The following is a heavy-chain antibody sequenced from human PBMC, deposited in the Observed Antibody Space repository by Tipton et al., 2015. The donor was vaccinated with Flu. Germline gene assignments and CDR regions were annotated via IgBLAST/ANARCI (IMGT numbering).Heavy chain of an antibody. V-gene: IGHV4-38-2*01. CDR3: ARHTGDSVRGVIDY. D-gene: IGHD3-10*02. Sequence: TLSLTCAVSGDSIRSDYFWGWIRQPPGKGLEWIATIHRSGTTKYNPSLKSRVTISVDTSQNQFSLRLSSVTAADTAVYYCARHTGDSVRGVIDYWGQGTLVTVSS. CDR1: GDSIRSDYF. CDR2: IHRSGTT. J-gene: IGHJ4*02.